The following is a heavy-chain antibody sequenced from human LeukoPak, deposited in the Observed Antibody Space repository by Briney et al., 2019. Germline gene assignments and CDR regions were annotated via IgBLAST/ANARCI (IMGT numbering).Heavy chain of an antibody. CDR3: VTLARTMDILTGYLDY. CDR2: ISSSSSYI. Sequence: GGSLRLSCAASGFTFSSYSMNWVRQAPGKGLEWVSSISSSSSYIYYADSVKGRFTISRDNAKNSLYLQMNSLRAEDTAVYYCVTLARTMDILTGYLDYWGQGTLVTFSS. CDR1: GFTFSSYS. V-gene: IGHV3-21*01. J-gene: IGHJ4*02. D-gene: IGHD3-9*01.